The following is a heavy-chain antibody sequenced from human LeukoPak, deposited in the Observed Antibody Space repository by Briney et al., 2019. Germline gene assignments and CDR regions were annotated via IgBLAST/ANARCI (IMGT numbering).Heavy chain of an antibody. CDR1: GFTFSSYW. CDR2: IKQDGSEQ. CDR3: ARGRYSGNDYYLDY. Sequence: GGSLRLSCAASGFTFSSYWMSWVRQAPGKGLEWVANIKQDGSEQYYVDSVKGRFTIARDNAKNSVYLQMNSLRAEDTAVYHCARGRYSGNDYYLDYWGQGTLVIVSS. J-gene: IGHJ4*02. V-gene: IGHV3-7*01. D-gene: IGHD5-12*01.